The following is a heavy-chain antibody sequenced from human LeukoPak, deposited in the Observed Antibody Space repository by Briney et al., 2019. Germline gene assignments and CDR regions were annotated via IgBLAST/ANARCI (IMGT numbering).Heavy chain of an antibody. J-gene: IGHJ6*03. V-gene: IGHV3-23*01. Sequence: PGGSLRLSCAASGFTFSSYGMSWVRQAPGKGLEWVSAITATSSSTHDADSVQGRFTISRDNSKNTLYLQMNSLRPEDTAIYYCAKSRSYYMDVWGKGTTVTISS. CDR3: AKSRSYYMDV. CDR2: ITATSSST. CDR1: GFTFSSYG.